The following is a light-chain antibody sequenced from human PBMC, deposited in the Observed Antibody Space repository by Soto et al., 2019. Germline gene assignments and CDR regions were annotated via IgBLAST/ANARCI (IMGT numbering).Light chain of an antibody. Sequence: DIQMTQSPSTLSASVGDRVTTTCRASQSIGGYFAWYQQNQAKDSNLLLHDASSLESGVPLRLSGSGSGKEFTRTIISLQPYDFATYYCQRYYGYALWTFGQGTKVEIQ. V-gene: IGKV1-5*01. CDR2: DAS. CDR3: QRYYGYALWT. J-gene: IGKJ1*01. CDR1: QSIGGY.